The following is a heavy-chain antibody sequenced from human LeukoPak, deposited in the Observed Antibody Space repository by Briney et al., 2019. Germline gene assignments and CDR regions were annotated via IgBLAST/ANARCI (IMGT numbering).Heavy chain of an antibody. D-gene: IGHD3-16*01. Sequence: SETLSLTCTVFGGSINTYSWGWIRQPPGKGLEWIGYIYSSGSTNYNPSLKSRVTMSVDTSKNQFSLNLSSVTAADTAVYYCAREGGDAHLDYWGQGTLVTVSS. CDR2: IYSSGST. V-gene: IGHV4-59*01. CDR1: GGSINTYS. CDR3: AREGGDAHLDY. J-gene: IGHJ4*02.